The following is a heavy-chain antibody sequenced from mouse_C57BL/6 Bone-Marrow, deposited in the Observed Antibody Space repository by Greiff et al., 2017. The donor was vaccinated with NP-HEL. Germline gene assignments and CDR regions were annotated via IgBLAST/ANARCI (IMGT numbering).Heavy chain of an antibody. J-gene: IGHJ1*03. D-gene: IGHD2-1*01. V-gene: IGHV1-64*01. CDR2: IHPNSGST. CDR3: ARHYYGNPYWYFDV. CDR1: GYTFTSYW. Sequence: QVQLQQPGAELVKPGASVKLSCKASGYTFTSYWMHWVKQRPGQGLEWIGMIHPNSGSTNYNEKFKSKATLTVDKSSSTAYMQLSSLTSEDSAVYYCARHYYGNPYWYFDVWGTGTTVTVSS.